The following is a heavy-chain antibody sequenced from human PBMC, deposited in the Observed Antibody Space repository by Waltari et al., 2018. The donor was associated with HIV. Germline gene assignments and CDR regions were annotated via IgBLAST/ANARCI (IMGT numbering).Heavy chain of an antibody. V-gene: IGHV4-34*01. J-gene: IGHJ4*02. CDR1: GGSFSGYY. CDR3: ARGRSPYSSGWYASEY. D-gene: IGHD6-19*01. Sequence: QVQLQQWGAGLLKPSETLSLTCAVYGGSFSGYYWSWIRQPPGKGLEWIGEINHSGSTNYKPSLKSRVTISVDTSKNQLSLKLSSVTAADTAVYYCARGRSPYSSGWYASEYWGQGTLVTVSS. CDR2: INHSGST.